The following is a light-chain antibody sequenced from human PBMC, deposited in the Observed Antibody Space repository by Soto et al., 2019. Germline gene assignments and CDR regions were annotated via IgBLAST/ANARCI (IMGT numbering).Light chain of an antibody. V-gene: IGLV1-40*01. CDR3: QSYDSSLSGYV. CDR2: GNS. J-gene: IGLJ1*01. CDR1: SSNIGAGYD. Sequence: QSVLTQPPSVSGAPGQRVTISCTGSSSNIGAGYDVHWYQQLPGTAPKLLIYGNSNRPSGVPVRFSGSKSGTSASLAITGLQDEDEADYYCQSYDSSLSGYVFGTGTKLTVL.